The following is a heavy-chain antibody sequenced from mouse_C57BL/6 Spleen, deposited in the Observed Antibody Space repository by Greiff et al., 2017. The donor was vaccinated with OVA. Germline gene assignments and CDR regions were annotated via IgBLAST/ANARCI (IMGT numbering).Heavy chain of an antibody. J-gene: IGHJ4*01. CDR1: GYTFTSYD. V-gene: IGHV1-85*01. CDR2: IYPRDGST. CDR3: GRGGDYHAMDY. Sequence: QVQLQQSGPELVKPGASVKLSCKASGYTFTSYDIYWVKQRPGQGLEWIGRIYPRDGSTKYNEKFKGKVTLPVDTSSSTAYLELHSLTSEDAAVYYCGRGGDYHAMDYWGQGTSVTVSS.